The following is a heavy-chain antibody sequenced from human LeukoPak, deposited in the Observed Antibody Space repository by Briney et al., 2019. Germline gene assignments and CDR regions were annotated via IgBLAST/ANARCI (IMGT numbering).Heavy chain of an antibody. CDR3: AGARHGDYRWDY. Sequence: GESLKISCKDSGYSFTNYWIGWVRQMPGKGLEWMGIIHSADSNTKYSPSFQGQVTISADKPISTAYLQWSGLKASDTAMYYCAGARHGDYRWDYWGQGTLVTVSS. CDR2: IHSADSNT. D-gene: IGHD4-17*01. J-gene: IGHJ4*02. V-gene: IGHV5-51*04. CDR1: GYSFTNYW.